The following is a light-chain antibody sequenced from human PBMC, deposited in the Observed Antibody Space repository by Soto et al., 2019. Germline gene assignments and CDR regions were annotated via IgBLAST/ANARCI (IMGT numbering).Light chain of an antibody. CDR2: MAS. CDR3: QQYGSYPFT. J-gene: IGKJ3*01. CDR1: QSISIW. Sequence: DIQMTQSPSTLSASVGGRVTITCRASQSISIWLAWYQQRPGKAPEVLIYMASSLESGVPSRFSGSGSGTEFTLTISSLQPDDFATYYCQQYGSYPFTFGPGTKVDIE. V-gene: IGKV1-5*03.